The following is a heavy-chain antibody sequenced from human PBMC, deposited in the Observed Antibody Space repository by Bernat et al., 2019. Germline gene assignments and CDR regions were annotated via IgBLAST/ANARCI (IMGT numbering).Heavy chain of an antibody. Sequence: EVQLVESGGGLVQPGGSLKLSCAASGFTFSGSAMHWVRQASGKGLEWVGRIRSKAKSYATAYAASVKGRFTISRDDSKNTAYPQMNSLKTEDTAVYYCTRGITGTTPYFDYWGQGTLVTVSS. D-gene: IGHD1-20*01. J-gene: IGHJ4*02. CDR2: IRSKAKSYAT. V-gene: IGHV3-73*02. CDR1: GFTFSGSA. CDR3: TRGITGTTPYFDY.